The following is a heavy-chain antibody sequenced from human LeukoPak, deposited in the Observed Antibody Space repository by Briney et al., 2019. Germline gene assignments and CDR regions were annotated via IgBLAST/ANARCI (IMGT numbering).Heavy chain of an antibody. CDR2: IVGSGGST. Sequence: GGSLRLSCAASGFTFGSHATGWVRQPPGKGLEWVSGIVGSGGSTYYADSVKGRFTISRDNSKNTLYLQMNSFRGEDTALYYCAKDPYGTYYGRFDCWGQGTLVAVSS. J-gene: IGHJ4*02. V-gene: IGHV3-23*01. CDR3: AKDPYGTYYGRFDC. D-gene: IGHD1-26*01. CDR1: GFTFGSHA.